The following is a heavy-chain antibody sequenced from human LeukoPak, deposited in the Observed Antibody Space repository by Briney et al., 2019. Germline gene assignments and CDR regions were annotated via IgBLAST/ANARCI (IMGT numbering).Heavy chain of an antibody. J-gene: IGHJ4*02. D-gene: IGHD3-10*01. V-gene: IGHV4-39*01. CDR1: GGSISSSSYY. Sequence: SETLSLTCTVSGGSISSSSYYWGWIRQPPGKGLEWIGSIYYSGSTYYNPSLKSRVTISVDTSKNQFSLKLSSVTAADTAVYYCASYYYGSGSYSAFDYCGQGTLVTVSS. CDR3: ASYYYGSGSYSAFDY. CDR2: IYYSGST.